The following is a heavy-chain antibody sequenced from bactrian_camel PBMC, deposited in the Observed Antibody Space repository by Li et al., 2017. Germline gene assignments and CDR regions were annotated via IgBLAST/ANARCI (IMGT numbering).Heavy chain of an antibody. Sequence: HVQLVESGGGSVQSGGSLRLSCAASGYTQSRYCMGWFRQVPGKEREGVASIDRNGRTYYADSVKGRFTISRDNAKDTVYLQMNSLKPEDTAMYSCKTLGRDIRYWRACQAYWGQGTQVTVS. J-gene: IGHJ4*01. CDR3: KTLGRDIRYWRACQAY. CDR2: IDRNGRT. CDR1: GYTQSRYC. D-gene: IGHD3*01. V-gene: IGHV3S9*01.